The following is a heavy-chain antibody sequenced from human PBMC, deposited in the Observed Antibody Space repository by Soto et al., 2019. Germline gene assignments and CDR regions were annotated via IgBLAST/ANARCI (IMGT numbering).Heavy chain of an antibody. D-gene: IGHD3-10*01. Sequence: QLQVQESGPGLVKPSETLSVTCTVSGGSISSSQYYWGWIRQPPGKGLEWIGIVYRSGTTYYNPSLKSRVNIAVDTSKNQLSLKLSFVTATDTSVYYCARRIYGSGNDWGQGTLVTVSS. CDR2: VYRSGTT. J-gene: IGHJ4*02. CDR1: GGSISSSQYY. V-gene: IGHV4-39*01. CDR3: ARRIYGSGND.